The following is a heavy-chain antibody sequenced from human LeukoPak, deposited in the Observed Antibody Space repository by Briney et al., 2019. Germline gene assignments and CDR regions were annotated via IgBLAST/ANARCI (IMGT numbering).Heavy chain of an antibody. J-gene: IGHJ6*03. CDR2: MNPNIGNT. CDR1: GYTFTSYD. Sequence: ASVKVSCRASGYTFTSYDMNWVRQATGQGLEWMGWMNPNIGNTGYAQKFQGRVTITMNTAISTAYMELSSLRSEDTAVYYCASGGHYPSWGCCSSSRWAPTSYYMAVWGKGPAVPVS. V-gene: IGHV1-8*03. CDR3: ASGGHYPSWGCCSSSRWAPTSYYMAV. D-gene: IGHD2-2*01.